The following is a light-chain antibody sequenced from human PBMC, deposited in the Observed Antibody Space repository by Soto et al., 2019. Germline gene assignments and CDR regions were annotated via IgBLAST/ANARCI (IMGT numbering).Light chain of an antibody. CDR3: QQYKNWPPWT. V-gene: IGKV3-15*01. J-gene: IGKJ1*01. CDR1: QSVSSS. Sequence: EIVMTQSPATLSVSPGGRATLSCRASQSVSSSLAWYQQKPGQAPRLLIYSASTRATGIPARFSGSGSGTEFTLAISSLQSEDFAVYFCQQYKNWPPWTVGQGTKVDIK. CDR2: SAS.